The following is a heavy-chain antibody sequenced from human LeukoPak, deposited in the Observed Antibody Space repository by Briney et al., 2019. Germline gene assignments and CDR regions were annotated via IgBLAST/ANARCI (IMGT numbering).Heavy chain of an antibody. D-gene: IGHD2/OR15-2a*01. J-gene: IGHJ3*02. CDR1: GYTFTNYW. CDR2: IYPGDSNT. Sequence: GGSLKTSCKASGYTFTNYWIGWVRQIPGKGLGGMGIIYPGDSNTRYSPSFQGQVTISADKSISTAYLQWSSLKASDTAMYYCARPSLKIGGGGAFDIWGQGTMVTMSS. CDR3: ARPSLKIGGGGAFDI. V-gene: IGHV5-51*01.